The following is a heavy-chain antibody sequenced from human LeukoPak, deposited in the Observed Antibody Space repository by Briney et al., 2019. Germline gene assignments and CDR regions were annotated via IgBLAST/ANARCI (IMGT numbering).Heavy chain of an antibody. D-gene: IGHD2-15*01. V-gene: IGHV4-34*01. J-gene: IGHJ4*02. CDR1: GGSFSGYY. CDR3: ATLVVAASWVQNDY. Sequence: PSETLSLTCAVYGGSFSGYYWSWIRQPPGKGLEWIGEINHSGSTNYNPSLKSRVTISVDTSKNQFSLKLSSVTAADTAVYYCATLVVAASWVQNDYWGQGTLVTVSS. CDR2: INHSGST.